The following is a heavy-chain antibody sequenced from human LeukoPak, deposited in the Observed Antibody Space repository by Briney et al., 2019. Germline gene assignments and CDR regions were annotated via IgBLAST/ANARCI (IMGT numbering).Heavy chain of an antibody. Sequence: TSETLSLTCTVSGGSISSGSYYWSWIRQPAGKGLEWIGRIYTSGSTNYNPSLKSRVTISVDTSKNQFSLKLSSVTAADTAVYYCARDRFGYYYDSSGYYLDYWGQGTLVTVSS. CDR3: ARDRFGYYYDSSGYYLDY. CDR2: IYTSGST. CDR1: GGSISSGSYY. D-gene: IGHD3-22*01. V-gene: IGHV4-61*02. J-gene: IGHJ4*02.